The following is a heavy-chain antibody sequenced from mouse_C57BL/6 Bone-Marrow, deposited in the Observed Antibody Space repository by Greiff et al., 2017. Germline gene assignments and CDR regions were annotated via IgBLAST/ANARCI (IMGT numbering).Heavy chain of an antibody. Sequence: EVQRVESGGGLVKPGGSLKLSCAASGFTFSSYTMSWVRQTPGKRLEWVATISGGGGNTYYPDSVKGRFTISRDNAKNTLYLQMSSLRSEDTALYYCARGGDDGYYRYAMDYWGQGTSVTVSS. V-gene: IGHV5-9*01. CDR3: ARGGDDGYYRYAMDY. CDR1: GFTFSSYT. D-gene: IGHD2-3*01. J-gene: IGHJ4*01. CDR2: ISGGGGNT.